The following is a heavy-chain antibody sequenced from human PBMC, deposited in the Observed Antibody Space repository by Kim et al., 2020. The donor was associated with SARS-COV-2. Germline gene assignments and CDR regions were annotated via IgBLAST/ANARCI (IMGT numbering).Heavy chain of an antibody. CDR3: ARGGL. V-gene: IGHV3-7*03. J-gene: IGHJ2*01. CDR2: INEDGSAK. Sequence: GGSLRLSCEVSGLTFTDYWMSWVRQAPGKGPEWVANINEDGSAKYYVDSVKGRFTISRDNSKNSHYLQMNSLRVEDTAVYYCARGGLWGRGTLVTVSP. CDR1: GLTFTDYW.